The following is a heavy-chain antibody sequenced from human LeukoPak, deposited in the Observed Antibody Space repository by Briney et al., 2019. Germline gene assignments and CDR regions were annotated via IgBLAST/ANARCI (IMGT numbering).Heavy chain of an antibody. Sequence: ASVKVSCKASGYTFTSYDINWVRQATGQGLEWMGWISAYNGNTNYAQKLQGRVTMTTDTSTSTAYMELRSLRSDDTAVYYCARTRAITTWRNYFDYWGQGTLVTVSS. CDR2: ISAYNGNT. J-gene: IGHJ4*02. V-gene: IGHV1-18*01. CDR1: GYTFTSYD. CDR3: ARTRAITTWRNYFDY. D-gene: IGHD4-4*01.